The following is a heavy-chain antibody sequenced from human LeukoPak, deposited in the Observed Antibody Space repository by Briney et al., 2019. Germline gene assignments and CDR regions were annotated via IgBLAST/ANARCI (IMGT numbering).Heavy chain of an antibody. CDR2: IKQDGSEK. J-gene: IGHJ6*03. V-gene: IGHV3-7*03. CDR3: AKNGDRGAYCSGGSCYPYYYYNMDV. CDR1: GFIFSGYW. Sequence: GGSLRLSCAASGFIFSGYWMTWVRQAPGKGLEWVANIKQDGSEKYYVDTVKGRFTISRDDSKNTLYLQMKNLRAEDTAIYYCAKNGDRGAYCSGGSCYPYYYYNMDVWGKGTTVTISS. D-gene: IGHD2-15*01.